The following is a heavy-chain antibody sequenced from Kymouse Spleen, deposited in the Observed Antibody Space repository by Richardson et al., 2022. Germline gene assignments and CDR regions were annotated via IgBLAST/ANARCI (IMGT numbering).Heavy chain of an antibody. V-gene: IGHV3-15*01. CDR2: IKSKTDGGTT. CDR3: TTAIFGVVIIPYYYYYGMDV. J-gene: IGHJ6*02. CDR1: GFTFSNAW. Sequence: EVQLVESGGGLVKPGGSLRLSCAASGFTFSNAWMSWVRQAPGKGLEWVGRIKSKTDGGTTDYAAPVKGRFTISRDDSKNTLYLQMNSLKTEDTAVYYCTTAIFGVVIIPYYYYYGMDVWGQGTTVTVSS. D-gene: IGHD3-3*01.